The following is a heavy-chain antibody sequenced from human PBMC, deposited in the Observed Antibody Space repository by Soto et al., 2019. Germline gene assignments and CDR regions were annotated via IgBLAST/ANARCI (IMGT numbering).Heavy chain of an antibody. CDR3: ARAYYDDSSGYYSGGAFDI. CDR2: IIPIFGTA. CDR1: GGTFSSYA. D-gene: IGHD3-22*01. Sequence: QVQLVQSGAEVKKPGSSVKVSCKASGGTFSSYAISWVRQAPGQGLEWLGGIIPIFGTANYAQKFQGRVTITADESTSTAYMEMSSLRSEDTAVYYCARAYYDDSSGYYSGGAFDIWGRGTMVTVSS. J-gene: IGHJ3*02. V-gene: IGHV1-69*01.